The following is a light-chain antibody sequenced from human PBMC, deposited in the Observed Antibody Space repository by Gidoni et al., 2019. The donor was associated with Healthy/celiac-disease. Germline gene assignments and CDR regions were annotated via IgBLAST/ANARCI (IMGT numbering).Light chain of an antibody. CDR3: QQYNSLWT. CDR2: KAS. Sequence: DIQMTQSPSTLSASVGDRVTITCRASHSISSWLAWYQQQPGKAPKLLIYKASSLESGVPLRFSGSGSGTEFTITISSLQPDEFATYYGQQYNSLWTFGQGTKVEIK. V-gene: IGKV1-5*03. J-gene: IGKJ1*01. CDR1: HSISSW.